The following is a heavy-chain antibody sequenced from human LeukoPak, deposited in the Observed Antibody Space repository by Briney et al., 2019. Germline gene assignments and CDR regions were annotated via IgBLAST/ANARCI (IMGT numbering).Heavy chain of an antibody. D-gene: IGHD6-13*01. Sequence: SETLSLTCTVSGGSISSSSFYWGWIRQPPGKGLEWIGSIYYSGSTYYNPSLKSRVTISVDTSKNHFSLKLSSVTAADTAVYYCARQYSSSWIDVFDIWGQGTMVTVSS. CDR2: IYYSGST. CDR3: ARQYSSSWIDVFDI. CDR1: GGSISSSSFY. V-gene: IGHV4-39*01. J-gene: IGHJ3*02.